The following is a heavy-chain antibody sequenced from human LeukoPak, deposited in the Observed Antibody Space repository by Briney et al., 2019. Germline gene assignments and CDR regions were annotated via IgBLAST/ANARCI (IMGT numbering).Heavy chain of an antibody. CDR3: ARETMERIFAFDV. V-gene: IGHV3-30-3*01. J-gene: IGHJ3*01. CDR2: ILAGGNSK. Sequence: GGSLRLSCAASGFTFSSYPMHWVRQAPGKGLEWVAAILAGGNSKYYADSVRGRLTISRDNSKNSLYMQMDSLRDEGTAVYYCARETMERIFAFDVWGQGTMVAVSS. CDR1: GFTFSSYP. D-gene: IGHD2/OR15-2a*01.